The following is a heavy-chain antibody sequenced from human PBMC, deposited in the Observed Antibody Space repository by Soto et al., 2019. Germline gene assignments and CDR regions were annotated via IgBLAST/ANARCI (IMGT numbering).Heavy chain of an antibody. CDR3: ARLARRIADGYYYYMDV. CDR2: ISAYNGNT. J-gene: IGHJ6*03. V-gene: IGHV1-18*01. Sequence: ASVKVSCKASGYTFTSYGISWVRQAPGQGLEWMGWISAYNGNTNYAQKLQGRVTMTTDTSTSTAYMELRSLRSDDTAVYYCARLARRIADGYYYYMDVWGKGTTVTVSS. CDR1: GYTFTSYG.